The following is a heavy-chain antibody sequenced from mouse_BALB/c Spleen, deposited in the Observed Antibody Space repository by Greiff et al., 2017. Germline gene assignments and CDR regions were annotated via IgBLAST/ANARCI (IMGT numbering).Heavy chain of an antibody. CDR1: GYTFTDYA. CDR2: ISTYYGNT. J-gene: IGHJ3*01. CDR3: ARGGDYGGSNQAWFAY. V-gene: IGHV1-67*01. Sequence: QVQLQQSGPELVRPGVSVKISCKGSGYTFTDYAMHWVKQSHAKSLEWIGVISTYYGNTNYNQKFKGKATMTVDKSSSTAYMELARLTSEDSAIYYCARGGDYGGSNQAWFAYWGQGTLVTVSA. D-gene: IGHD2-4*01.